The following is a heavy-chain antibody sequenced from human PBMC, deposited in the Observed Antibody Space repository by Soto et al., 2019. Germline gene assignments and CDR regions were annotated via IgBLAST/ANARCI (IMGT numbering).Heavy chain of an antibody. CDR3: ATGGHNGGCNFFNGMDV. D-gene: IGHD2-21*01. Sequence: QVQVVQSGAEVKKPGSSVKVSCKVSGGIFTNNAISWVRQAPGQGLEWLGGVIPLFDTAYYAQIFRGRLRISADGATTTAYMLLSGLTSADTAVYFCATGGHNGGCNFFNGMDVWGQGATVTVS. V-gene: IGHV1-69*01. CDR1: GGIFTNNA. J-gene: IGHJ6*02. CDR2: VIPLFDTA.